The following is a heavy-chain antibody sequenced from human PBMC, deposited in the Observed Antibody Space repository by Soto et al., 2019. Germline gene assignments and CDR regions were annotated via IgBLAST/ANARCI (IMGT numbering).Heavy chain of an antibody. CDR1: GGTFSTYS. D-gene: IGHD2-21*01. CDR3: TIGSWSGEVFDI. Sequence: QVQLVQSGAEVKKPGSSVKVSCKDSGGTFSTYSMFWVRLAPGQGLEWMGRIIPMLGIRNYAQRFQDRVTITADKSTATAHMELSSLRSEDTALYYCTIGSWSGEVFDIWGQGTMVTVSS. V-gene: IGHV1-69*02. J-gene: IGHJ3*02. CDR2: IIPMLGIR.